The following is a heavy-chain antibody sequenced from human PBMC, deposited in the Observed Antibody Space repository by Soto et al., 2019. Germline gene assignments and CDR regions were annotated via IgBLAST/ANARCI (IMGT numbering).Heavy chain of an antibody. D-gene: IGHD2-15*01. Sequence: QVQLQQWGAGLLKPSETLSLTCAVYNGSFSGYYWSWVRQSPGKGLEWIGEITHSGSTNYSPSLRGRATISVDTSKNHFSLSLKSVTAADTCVYYFARVSCSGISGYLTRRYNYYVMDVWGQGTTVTVSS. J-gene: IGHJ6*02. CDR1: NGSFSGYY. V-gene: IGHV4-34*01. CDR2: ITHSGST. CDR3: ARVSCSGISGYLTRRYNYYVMDV.